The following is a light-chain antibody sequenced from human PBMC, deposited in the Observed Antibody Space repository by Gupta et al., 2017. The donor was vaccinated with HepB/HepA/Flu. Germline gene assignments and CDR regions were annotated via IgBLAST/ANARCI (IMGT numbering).Light chain of an antibody. CDR2: LNSDGSH. V-gene: IGLV4-69*01. CDR1: SGHSNYA. CDR3: QTWGSDIVV. Sequence: VKLTCTLNSGHSNYAIAWHQQQPEKGPRYLMTLNSDGSHTQGDGIPDRFSGSSSEAERYLTISSLQSEDEDYYYCQTWGSDIVVFGGGTKLTVL. J-gene: IGLJ2*01.